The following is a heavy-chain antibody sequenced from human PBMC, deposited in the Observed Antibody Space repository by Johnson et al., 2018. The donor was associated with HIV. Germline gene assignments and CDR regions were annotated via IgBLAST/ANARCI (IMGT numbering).Heavy chain of an antibody. V-gene: IGHV3-74*01. J-gene: IGHJ3*02. Sequence: VQLVESGGGVVRPGESLRLSCAASGFTFDDYGMTWVRQAPGKGLVWVSRINSDGSSTSYADSVKGRFIISRDNAKNTLYLQMNILRGEDTAVYYCAREGYDIWGQGTMVTVSS. CDR3: AREGYDI. D-gene: IGHD5-12*01. CDR1: GFTFDDYG. CDR2: INSDGSST.